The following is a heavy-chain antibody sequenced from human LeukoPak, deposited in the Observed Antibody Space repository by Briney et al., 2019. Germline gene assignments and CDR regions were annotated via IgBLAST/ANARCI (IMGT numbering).Heavy chain of an antibody. CDR2: IYTSGST. CDR1: GGSISSYY. J-gene: IGHJ5*02. D-gene: IGHD3-3*01. V-gene: IGHV4-4*07. Sequence: PSETLSLTCTVSGGSISSYYWSWIRQPAGKGLEWIGRIYTSGSTNYNPSLKSRVTMSVDTSKNQFSLELSSVTAADTAVYYCARTPPGGVTIFENWFDPWGQGTLVTVSS. CDR3: ARTPPGGVTIFENWFDP.